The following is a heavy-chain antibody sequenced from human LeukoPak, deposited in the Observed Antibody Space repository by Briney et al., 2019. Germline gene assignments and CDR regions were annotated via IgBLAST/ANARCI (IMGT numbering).Heavy chain of an antibody. Sequence: ETLSLTCAVYGGSFSGYYWSWIRQPPGKGLEWIGEINHSGSTNYNPSLKSRVTISVDTSKNQFSLKLSSVTAADTAVYYCARVEEYGSLYYFDYWGQGTLVTVSS. CDR2: INHSGST. CDR1: GGSFSGYY. D-gene: IGHD2-15*01. J-gene: IGHJ4*02. CDR3: ARVEEYGSLYYFDY. V-gene: IGHV4-34*01.